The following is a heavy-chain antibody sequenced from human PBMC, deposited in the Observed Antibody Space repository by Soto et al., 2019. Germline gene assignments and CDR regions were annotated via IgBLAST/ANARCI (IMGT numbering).Heavy chain of an antibody. V-gene: IGHV3-30-3*01. D-gene: IGHD3-22*01. CDR1: GFTFSSYA. CDR3: ARDSGGVYDSSGYSGAFDI. Sequence: SLRLSCAASGFTFSSYAMHWVRQAPGKGLEWVAVISYDGSNKYYADSVKGRFTISRDNSKNTLYLQMNSLRAEDTAVYYCARDSGGVYDSSGYSGAFDIWGQGTMVTVSS. J-gene: IGHJ3*02. CDR2: ISYDGSNK.